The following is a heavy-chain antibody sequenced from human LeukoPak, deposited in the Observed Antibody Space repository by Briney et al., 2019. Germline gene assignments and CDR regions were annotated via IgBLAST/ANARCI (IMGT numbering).Heavy chain of an antibody. CDR1: GGSISSYY. CDR2: IYYSGSS. CDR3: ARIGPYYDFWSGYYTGHWFDP. J-gene: IGHJ5*02. V-gene: IGHV4-59*08. D-gene: IGHD3-3*01. Sequence: SETLSLTCTVSGGSISSYYWSWIRQPPGKGLEWIGYIYYSGSSNYNPSLKSGVTISVDPSKNQSSLKLSSVTAADTAVYYCARIGPYYDFWSGYYTGHWFDPWGQGTLVTVSS.